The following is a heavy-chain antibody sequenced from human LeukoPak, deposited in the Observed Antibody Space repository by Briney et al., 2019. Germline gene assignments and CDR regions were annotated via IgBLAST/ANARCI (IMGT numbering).Heavy chain of an antibody. J-gene: IGHJ6*02. Sequence: GASVKVSCKASGGTFSSYAISWVRQAPGQGLEWMGRIIPILGIANYAQKFQGRVTITADKSTSTAYMELSSLRSEDTAVYYCATGQGMTYYGMDVWGQGTTVTVSS. CDR2: IIPILGIA. CDR3: ATGQGMTYYGMDV. D-gene: IGHD6-13*01. CDR1: GGTFSSYA. V-gene: IGHV1-69*04.